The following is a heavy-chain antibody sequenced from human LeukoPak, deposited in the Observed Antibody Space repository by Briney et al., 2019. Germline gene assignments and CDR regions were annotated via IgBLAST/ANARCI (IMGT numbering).Heavy chain of an antibody. J-gene: IGHJ4*02. V-gene: IGHV3-21*01. CDR3: ARDPPLGSCSTISCPHLDY. CDR2: ISSSSSFI. Sequence: PGGSLRLSCAASGLTFSRYSINWVRQAPGKGLEWVSSISSSSSFIYYADSVKGRFTISRDNAKNSLYLQMNSLRAEDTAVYYCARDPPLGSCSTISCPHLDYWGQGTLVTVSS. CDR1: GLTFSRYS. D-gene: IGHD2-2*01.